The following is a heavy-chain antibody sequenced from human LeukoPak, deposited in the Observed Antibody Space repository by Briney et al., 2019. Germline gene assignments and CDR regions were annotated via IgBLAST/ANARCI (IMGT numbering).Heavy chain of an antibody. J-gene: IGHJ4*02. CDR1: GFTFSHYG. Sequence: GGSLRLSCTTSGFTFSHYGMHWVRQAPGKGLEWVAFIWNDGSDKYYGDSVKGRFTISRDNSKKSVYLQLRSLRVEDTAVYYCAKDAERGFDFSNSLQSWGQGTLVTVSS. CDR3: AKDAERGFDFSNSLQS. V-gene: IGHV3-30*02. CDR2: IWNDGSDK. D-gene: IGHD4-11*01.